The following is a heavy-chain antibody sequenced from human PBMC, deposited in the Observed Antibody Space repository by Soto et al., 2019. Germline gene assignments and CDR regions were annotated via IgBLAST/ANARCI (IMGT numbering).Heavy chain of an antibody. CDR1: GYTFTGYY. CDR3: ARVVPDYGGNSALDY. CDR2: INPNSGGT. V-gene: IGHV1-2*02. Sequence: ASVKVSCKASGYTFTGYYMHWVRQAPGQGLEWMGWINPNSGGTNYAQKFQGRVTMTRDTSISTAYMELSRLRSDDTAVYYCARVVPDYGGNSALDYWGQGTLVTVSS. J-gene: IGHJ4*02. D-gene: IGHD4-17*01.